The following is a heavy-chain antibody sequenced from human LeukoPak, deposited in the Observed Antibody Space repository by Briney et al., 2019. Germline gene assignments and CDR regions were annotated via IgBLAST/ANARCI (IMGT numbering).Heavy chain of an antibody. V-gene: IGHV4-4*07. CDR1: GGSISSYY. CDR3: ASDRYYDFWSGYLDWYFDL. CDR2: IYTSGST. Sequence: SETLSLTCTVSGGSISSYYWSWIRQPAGKGLEWIGRIYTSGSTNYNPSLKSRVTMSVDTSKDQFSLKLSSVTAADTAVYYCASDRYYDFWSGYLDWYFDLWGRGTLVTVSS. J-gene: IGHJ2*01. D-gene: IGHD3-3*01.